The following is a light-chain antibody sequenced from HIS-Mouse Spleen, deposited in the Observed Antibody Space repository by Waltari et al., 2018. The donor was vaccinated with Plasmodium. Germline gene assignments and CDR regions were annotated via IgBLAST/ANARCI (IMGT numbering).Light chain of an antibody. Sequence: IVMTPSPATLSVAAGERATLSCRASQSVSSNLAWYQQKPGQAPRLLIYGASTRATGIPARFSGSGSGTEFTLTISSLQSEDFAVYYCQQYNNWSFTFGPGTKVEIK. CDR2: GAS. J-gene: IGKJ3*01. CDR1: QSVSSN. V-gene: IGKV3-15*01. CDR3: QQYNNWSFT.